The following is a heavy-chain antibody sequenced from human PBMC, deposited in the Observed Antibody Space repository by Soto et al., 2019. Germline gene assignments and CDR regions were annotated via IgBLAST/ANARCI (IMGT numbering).Heavy chain of an antibody. V-gene: IGHV4-4*07. CDR3: ARYSNNWFQTEGMDV. CDR1: VDSITTYY. CDR2: IDSSGNT. D-gene: IGHD6-13*01. J-gene: IGHJ6*02. Sequence: SETLSLTCTVSVDSITTYYWSWIRQPAGKGLEWIGRIDSSGNTNYNPSLNSRVTMSIDTSKKQFSLKLTSVTAADTAIYYCARYSNNWFQTEGMDVWGQGTTVTVSS.